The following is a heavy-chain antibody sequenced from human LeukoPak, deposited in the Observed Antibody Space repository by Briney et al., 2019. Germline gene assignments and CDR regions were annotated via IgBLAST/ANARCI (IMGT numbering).Heavy chain of an antibody. CDR1: GFTFSSYS. D-gene: IGHD4-23*01. CDR3: AKGCTDFDGGEGFDY. Sequence: GGSLRLSCAASGFTFSSYSMSWVRQAPGKGLEWVSAISGSGGSTYYADSVKGRFTISRDNSKNTLYLQMNSLRAEDTAVYYCAKGCTDFDGGEGFDYWGQGTLVTVSS. J-gene: IGHJ4*02. CDR2: ISGSGGST. V-gene: IGHV3-23*01.